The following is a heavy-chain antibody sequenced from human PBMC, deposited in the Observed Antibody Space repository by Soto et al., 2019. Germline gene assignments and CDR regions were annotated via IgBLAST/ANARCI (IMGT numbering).Heavy chain of an antibody. CDR3: ARDVYGDYTFDS. J-gene: IGHJ4*02. V-gene: IGHV3-53*01. CDR1: GFSVSEIY. D-gene: IGHD4-17*01. Sequence: GGSLRLSCVAFGFSVSEIYIHWVRHAPGKGLEWVSVIESGGNSYYADSVKGRFIISRDNSKNTLFLQMNSLRADDTAVYHCARDVYGDYTFDSWGQGTLVTVSS. CDR2: IESGGNS.